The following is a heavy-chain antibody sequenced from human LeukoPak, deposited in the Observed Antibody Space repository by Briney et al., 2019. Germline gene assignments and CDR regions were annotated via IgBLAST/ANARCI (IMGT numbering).Heavy chain of an antibody. CDR2: ISAYNGNK. CDR1: GYTFTSYG. CDR3: ASSTVTTTGLDY. Sequence: ASVKVSCKASGYTFTSYGISWVRQAPGQGLEWMGWISAYNGNKNYAQKLQGRVTMTTDTSTSTAYMELRSLRSDDTAVYYCASSTVTTTGLDYWGQGTLVTVSS. V-gene: IGHV1-18*01. J-gene: IGHJ4*02. D-gene: IGHD4-11*01.